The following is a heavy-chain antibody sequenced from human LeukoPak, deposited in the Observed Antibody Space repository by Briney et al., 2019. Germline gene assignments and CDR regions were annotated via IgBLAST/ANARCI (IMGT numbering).Heavy chain of an antibody. CDR1: GFTFSSYS. V-gene: IGHV3-21*01. Sequence: GGSLRLSCAASGFTFSSYSMNWVRQAPGKGLEWVSSISGSSSHIYYADSVKGRFTISRDNAKNSLYLQMNSLRAEDTAVYYCARSVDINYFDYWGQGTLVTVSS. CDR3: ARSVDINYFDY. CDR2: ISGSSSHI. J-gene: IGHJ4*02. D-gene: IGHD5-12*01.